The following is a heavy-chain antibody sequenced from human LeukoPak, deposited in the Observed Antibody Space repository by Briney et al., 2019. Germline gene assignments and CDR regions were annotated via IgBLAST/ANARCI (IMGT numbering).Heavy chain of an antibody. CDR2: IYHSGTS. Sequence: SETLSLTCTVSSASISTYYWSWIRQPPGKGLEWIGYIYHSGTSNYNPSLKSRVTISVDTSKNQFSLKLSSVTAADTAVYYCARETSQKGAHYMDVWGKGTTVTISS. J-gene: IGHJ6*03. CDR3: ARETSQKGAHYMDV. CDR1: SASISTYY. V-gene: IGHV4-59*01. D-gene: IGHD3-16*01.